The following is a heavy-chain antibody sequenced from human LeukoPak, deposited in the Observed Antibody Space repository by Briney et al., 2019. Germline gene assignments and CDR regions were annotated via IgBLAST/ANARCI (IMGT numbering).Heavy chain of an antibody. CDR1: GGSISSSSYY. CDR2: IYHSGST. D-gene: IGHD6-6*01. J-gene: IGHJ4*02. V-gene: IGHV4-39*07. Sequence: SETLSLTCTVSGGSISSSSYYWGWIRQPPGKGLEWIGSIYHSGSTYCNPSLKSRVTISVDTSKNQFSLKLSSVTAADTAVYYCARDWQLEDDYWGQGTLVTVSS. CDR3: ARDWQLEDDY.